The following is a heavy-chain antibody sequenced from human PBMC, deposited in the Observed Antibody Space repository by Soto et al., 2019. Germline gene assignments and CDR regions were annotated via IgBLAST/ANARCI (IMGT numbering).Heavy chain of an antibody. CDR3: ARAAGRYGDYEVDY. CDR2: IWYVGSNK. D-gene: IGHD4-17*01. Sequence: QVQLVESGGGVVQPGRSLRLSCAASGFTFSSYGMHWVRQAPGKGLEWVAVIWYVGSNKYYADSVKGRFTISRDNSKNTLYLQMNSLRAENTAVYYCARAAGRYGDYEVDYWGQGTLVTVSS. CDR1: GFTFSSYG. J-gene: IGHJ4*02. V-gene: IGHV3-33*01.